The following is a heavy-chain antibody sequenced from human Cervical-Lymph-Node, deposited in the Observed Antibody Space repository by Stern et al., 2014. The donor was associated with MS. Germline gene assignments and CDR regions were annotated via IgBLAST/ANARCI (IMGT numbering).Heavy chain of an antibody. D-gene: IGHD5-18*01. J-gene: IGHJ4*02. V-gene: IGHV4-61*02. CDR2: IHPSGNA. CDR3: ASGYRFFES. Sequence: VQLVESGPGLVKPSQTLSLTCTLSGGSVSSGSSYWSWIRQPAGKGLEWIGRIHPSGNAFYTPSLKSRVPISLDTSKNQISLKLNPVTAADTAVYYCASGYRFFESWGQGTLVTVSS. CDR1: GGSVSSGSSY.